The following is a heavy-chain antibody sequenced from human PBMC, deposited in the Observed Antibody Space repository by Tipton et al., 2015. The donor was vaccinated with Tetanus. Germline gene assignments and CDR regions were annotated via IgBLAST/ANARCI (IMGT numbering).Heavy chain of an antibody. Sequence: VQLVQSGAEVKKPGASVKVSCKAFGYAFNSYDLNWVRQATGQGLEWLGYMNPNTGHAGYAQKFQCRVTMTSNISSSTAYMELRNLRSDDTPVYYCARGNRGSSWYLWGQGSLLTVSS. CDR1: GYAFNSYD. D-gene: IGHD6-13*01. V-gene: IGHV1-8*01. J-gene: IGHJ4*02. CDR3: ARGNRGSSWYL. CDR2: MNPNTGHA.